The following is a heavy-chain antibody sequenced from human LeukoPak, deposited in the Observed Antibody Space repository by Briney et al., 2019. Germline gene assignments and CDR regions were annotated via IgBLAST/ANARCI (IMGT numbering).Heavy chain of an antibody. J-gene: IGHJ4*02. CDR2: IYYSGST. V-gene: IGHV4-31*03. CDR3: ARERAYYDSSVPYYFDY. D-gene: IGHD3-22*01. CDR1: GGSISSGGYS. Sequence: SQTLSLTCTVSGGSISSGGYSWSWIRQHPGKGLEWIGYIYYSGSTYYNPSLKSRVTISVDTSKNQFSLKLSSVTAADTAVYYCARERAYYDSSVPYYFDYWGQGTLVTVSS.